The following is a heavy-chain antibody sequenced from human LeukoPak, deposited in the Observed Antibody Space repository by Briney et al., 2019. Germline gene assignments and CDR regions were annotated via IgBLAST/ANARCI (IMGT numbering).Heavy chain of an antibody. J-gene: IGHJ4*02. Sequence: PGGSLTLSCAASGFTFSSYSMNWVRQAPGKGLEWVSSISSSISYIYYADSVKGRFTISRDNAKNSLYLQMNSLRAEDTAVYYCARASYYYGSGSCFDYWGQGTLVTVSS. CDR2: ISSSISYI. V-gene: IGHV3-21*01. D-gene: IGHD3-10*01. CDR3: ARASYYYGSGSCFDY. CDR1: GFTFSSYS.